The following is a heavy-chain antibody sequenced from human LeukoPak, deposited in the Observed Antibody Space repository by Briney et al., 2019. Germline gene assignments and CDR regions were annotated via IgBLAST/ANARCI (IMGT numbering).Heavy chain of an antibody. D-gene: IGHD1-26*01. Sequence: SETLSLTCTVSGGSISSYYWSWIRQPPGKGLEWIGSIYHSGSTYYNPSLKSRVTISVDTSKNQFSLKLSSVTAADTAVYYCAREPPLWELGDAFDIWGQGTMVTVSS. CDR1: GGSISSYY. J-gene: IGHJ3*02. V-gene: IGHV4-38-2*02. CDR3: AREPPLWELGDAFDI. CDR2: IYHSGST.